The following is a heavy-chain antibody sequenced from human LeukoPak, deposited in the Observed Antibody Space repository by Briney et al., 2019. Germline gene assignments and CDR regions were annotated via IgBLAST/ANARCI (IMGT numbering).Heavy chain of an antibody. CDR3: ARGRRRVVVPPARKNWFDP. Sequence: SETLSLTCAVYGGSFSGYYWSWIRQPPGKGLEWIGGINHSGSTNYNPSLKSRVTISVDTSKNQFSMTLSSVTAADTAVYYCARGRRRVVVPPARKNWFDPWGQGTLVTVSS. CDR2: INHSGST. D-gene: IGHD2-2*01. J-gene: IGHJ5*02. CDR1: GGSFSGYY. V-gene: IGHV4-34*01.